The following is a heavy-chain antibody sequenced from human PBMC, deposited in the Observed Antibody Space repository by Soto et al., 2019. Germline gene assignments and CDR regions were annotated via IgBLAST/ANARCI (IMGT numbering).Heavy chain of an antibody. Sequence: SETLSLTCTVSGGSISSYYWSWIRQPPGKGLEWIGYIYYSGSTNYNPSLKSRVTISVDTSKNQFSLKLSSVTAADTAVYYCARLGYYDYIWGSYHYFDYWGQGTLVTVSS. D-gene: IGHD3-16*01. CDR2: IYYSGST. J-gene: IGHJ4*02. CDR3: ARLGYYDYIWGSYHYFDY. CDR1: GGSISSYY. V-gene: IGHV4-59*08.